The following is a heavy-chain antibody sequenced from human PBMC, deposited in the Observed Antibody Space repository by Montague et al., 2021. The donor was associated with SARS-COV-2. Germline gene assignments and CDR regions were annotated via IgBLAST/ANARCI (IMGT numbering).Heavy chain of an antibody. J-gene: IGHJ6*03. CDR3: ARLGHGVAPSPILGVGPYYSYYYMDV. CDR2: IHHGGST. D-gene: IGHD3-10*01. V-gene: IGHV4-34*01. CDR1: GGSFSTYS. Sequence: SETLSLTCAVHGGSFSTYSWNWIRQPPGKGLEWIGEIHHGGSTNYNPSLKSRVTISADTSKNQFSLKLTSVAAADTAVYYCARLGHGVAPSPILGVGPYYSYYYMDVWGKGTTVTVSS.